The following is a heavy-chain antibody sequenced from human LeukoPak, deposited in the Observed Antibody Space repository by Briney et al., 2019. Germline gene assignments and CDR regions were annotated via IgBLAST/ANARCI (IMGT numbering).Heavy chain of an antibody. CDR1: GGTFSSYA. D-gene: IGHD3-22*01. V-gene: IGHV1-69*04. J-gene: IGHJ5*02. CDR2: IIPILGIA. Sequence: SVKASCKASGGTFSSYAISWVRQAPGQGLEWIGRIIPILGIANYAQKFQGRVTITADKSTSTAYMELSSLRSEDTAVYYCARDLGYYYDSSGSTPWGQGTLVTVSS. CDR3: ARDLGYYYDSSGSTP.